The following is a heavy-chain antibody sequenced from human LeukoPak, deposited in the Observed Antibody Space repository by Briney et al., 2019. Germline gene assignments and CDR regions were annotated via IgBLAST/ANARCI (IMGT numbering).Heavy chain of an antibody. Sequence: GESLKISCKGSGYSFTSYWIGWVRQMPGKGLEWMGIIYPGDSDTRYSPSFQGQVTISADKSISTAYLQWSSLKASDTAMYYCARRTVTDAGVYWFDPWGQGTLVTVSS. J-gene: IGHJ5*02. CDR3: ARRTVTDAGVYWFDP. CDR2: IYPGDSDT. V-gene: IGHV5-51*01. CDR1: GYSFTSYW. D-gene: IGHD4-11*01.